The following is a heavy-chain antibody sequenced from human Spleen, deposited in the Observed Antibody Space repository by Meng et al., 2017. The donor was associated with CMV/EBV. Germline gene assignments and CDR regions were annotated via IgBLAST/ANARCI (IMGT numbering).Heavy chain of an antibody. J-gene: IGHJ6*02. Sequence: ETLSLTCAASGFTVSSNYMSWVRQAPGKGLEWVSVIYSGGSTYYADSVKGRFTISRDNSKNTLYLQMNSLRAEDRAVYYCARGRVPYYHGMDVWGQGTTVTVSS. V-gene: IGHV3-66*01. CDR3: ARGRVPYYHGMDV. CDR1: GFTVSSNY. CDR2: IYSGGST.